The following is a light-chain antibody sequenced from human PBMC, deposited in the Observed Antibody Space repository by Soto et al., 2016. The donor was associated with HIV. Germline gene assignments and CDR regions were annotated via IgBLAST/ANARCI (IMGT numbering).Light chain of an antibody. J-gene: IGKJ2*01. CDR3: QQSDTPPYT. Sequence: DIQLTQSPMSLSPFIRETVTITCRASQNIGTRLHWYQQNLGEXPKLPHLWCKHFAKWSPIKVHWQWIWTSFTLRIRSAQPEDSATYFCQQSDTPPYTFGLGDHGADQT. CDR1: QNIGTR. V-gene: IGKV1-39*01. CDR2: CK.